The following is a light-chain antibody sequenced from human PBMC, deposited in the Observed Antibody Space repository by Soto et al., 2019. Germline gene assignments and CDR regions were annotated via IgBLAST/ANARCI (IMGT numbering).Light chain of an antibody. CDR3: LQGTSWPT. CDR2: KVS. CDR1: QSLLHSDGNTY. V-gene: IGKV2-30*02. Sequence: DIVLTQSPVSLPVTLGQPASISCRSSQSLLHSDGNTYLTWFQQRPGQSPRRLFHKVSNRDSGVPDRFSGSGSGTDFTLKISRVEAEDVAIYFCLQGTSWPTFGQGTRLEIK. J-gene: IGKJ5*01.